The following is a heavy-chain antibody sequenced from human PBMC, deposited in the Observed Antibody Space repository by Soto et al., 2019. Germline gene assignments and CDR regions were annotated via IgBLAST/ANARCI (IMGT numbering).Heavy chain of an antibody. CDR1: GGSISSYY. J-gene: IGHJ6*02. CDR2: VHHSRGS. Sequence: QVQLQESGPGLVKPSETLSLSCTVPGGSISSYYWSWFRQSPGKRMEWIGYVHHSRGSGYNPSLQNRVAISLDTSKSQFSLKVTSVPATDTAVYYCARQGFGPLHGLVDVWGQGTTVTVSS. V-gene: IGHV4-59*08. CDR3: ARQGFGPLHGLVDV. D-gene: IGHD3-10*01.